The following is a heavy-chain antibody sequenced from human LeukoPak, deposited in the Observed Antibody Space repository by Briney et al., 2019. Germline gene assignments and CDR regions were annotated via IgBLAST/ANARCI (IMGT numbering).Heavy chain of an antibody. Sequence: EGSLRLSCAASGFTFSSYATHWVRQAPGKGLEWVAVISYDGSNKYYADSVKGRFTISRDNSKNTLYLQLNSLRAEDTAVYYCARDRGLWFGESPLWGQGTLVTVSS. D-gene: IGHD3-10*01. V-gene: IGHV3-30-3*01. CDR3: ARDRGLWFGESPL. CDR2: ISYDGSNK. CDR1: GFTFSSYA. J-gene: IGHJ4*02.